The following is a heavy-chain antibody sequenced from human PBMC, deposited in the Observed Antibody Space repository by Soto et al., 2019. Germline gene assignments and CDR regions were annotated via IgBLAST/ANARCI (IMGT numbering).Heavy chain of an antibody. Sequence: GGSLRLSCAASGFIFSRYSMNWVRQAPGKGLEWVSYATRGSSTTYYADSVKGRFTISRDDAKNSLYLQMDSLRDEDTAVYYCARDYNYAFDYWGQGTLVTVSS. CDR3: ARDYNYAFDY. V-gene: IGHV3-48*02. CDR2: ATRGSSTT. J-gene: IGHJ4*02. CDR1: GFIFSRYS. D-gene: IGHD5-18*01.